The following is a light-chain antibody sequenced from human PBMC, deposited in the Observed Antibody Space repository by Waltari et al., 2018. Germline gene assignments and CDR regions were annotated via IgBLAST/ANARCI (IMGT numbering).Light chain of an antibody. CDR1: QSVGTW. CDR2: MAS. J-gene: IGKJ2*01. V-gene: IGKV1-5*03. Sequence: DIQMTQSPSTLSASVGDRVTISCRARQSVGTWLAWYQQKPGKAPKLLIYMASSLDSGVPSRFSGSGSGTELSLTISGLQPDDFEPYFCQQYSSFSTLGQGTKV. CDR3: QQYSSFST.